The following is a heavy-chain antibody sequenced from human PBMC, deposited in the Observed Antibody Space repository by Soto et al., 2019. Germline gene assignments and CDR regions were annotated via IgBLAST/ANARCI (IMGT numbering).Heavy chain of an antibody. Sequence: QTLSLPFAISVDSGSIYSAAWNWIRPSPSGGLEWLGRTYYRSRFFSDYAESVKSRIIINPDTSKNQFSLQLKSVTPEDTAVYYCVRDRYSSSGWFDPWGQGTPVPVSS. D-gene: IGHD3-10*01. CDR2: TYYRSRFFS. CDR1: VDSGSIYSAA. V-gene: IGHV6-1*01. CDR3: VRDRYSSSGWFDP. J-gene: IGHJ5*02.